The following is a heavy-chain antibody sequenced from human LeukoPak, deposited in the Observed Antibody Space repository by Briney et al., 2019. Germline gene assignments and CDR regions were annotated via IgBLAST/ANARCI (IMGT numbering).Heavy chain of an antibody. CDR2: IYTSGNT. J-gene: IGHJ6*03. Sequence: PSQTLSLAFTVSGGSISSASYYWSWIRQPAGKGLEWIGRIYTSGNTNYNPSLTSRVTISVDTSKNQFSLKLSSVTAADTAVYFCARGSGGVFYYYMDVWGKGTTVTISS. D-gene: IGHD3-16*01. CDR1: GGSISSASYY. CDR3: ARGSGGVFYYYMDV. V-gene: IGHV4-61*02.